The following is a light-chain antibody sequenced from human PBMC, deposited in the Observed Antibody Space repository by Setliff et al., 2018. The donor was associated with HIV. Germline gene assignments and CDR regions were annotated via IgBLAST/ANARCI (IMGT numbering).Light chain of an antibody. J-gene: IGLJ1*01. CDR2: EVS. Sequence: QSALTQPASVSGSPGQSITISCTGTSSDVGGYNYVSWYQQHPGKAPKLMIYEVSNRPSGVSNRFSGSKSAYTASLTISGLQAEDEADYYCCSYTSSNTQVFGTGTKGTVL. CDR1: SSDVGGYNY. CDR3: CSYTSSNTQV. V-gene: IGLV2-14*01.